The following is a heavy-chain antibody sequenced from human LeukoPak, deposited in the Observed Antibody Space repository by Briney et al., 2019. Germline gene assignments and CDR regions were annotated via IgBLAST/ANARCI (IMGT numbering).Heavy chain of an antibody. CDR2: INWNGGST. D-gene: IGHD6-19*01. J-gene: IGHJ4*02. CDR1: GFTFDDYG. Sequence: GGSLRLSCAASGFTFDDYGMSWVRQAPGKGLEWVSGINWNGGSTGYADSVKGRFTISRDNAKNSLYLQMNSLRAEDTALYYCAKDKAVADPYYFDYWGQGTLVTVSS. V-gene: IGHV3-20*04. CDR3: AKDKAVADPYYFDY.